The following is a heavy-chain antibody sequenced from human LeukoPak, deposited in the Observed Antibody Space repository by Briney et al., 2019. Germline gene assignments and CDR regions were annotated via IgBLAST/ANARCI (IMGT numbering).Heavy chain of an antibody. CDR1: GYSISSGYY. D-gene: IGHD6-19*01. CDR2: IYHSGGT. CDR3: ARDSPAQWKRYSSGGKRWFGP. V-gene: IGHV4-38-2*02. Sequence: PSETLSLTCTVSGYSISSGYYWGWIRQPPGKGLEWIGSIYHSGGTYYNPSLKSRVTISVDTSKNQFSLKLSSVTAADTAVYYCARDSPAQWKRYSSGGKRWFGPWGQGTLVTVSS. J-gene: IGHJ5*02.